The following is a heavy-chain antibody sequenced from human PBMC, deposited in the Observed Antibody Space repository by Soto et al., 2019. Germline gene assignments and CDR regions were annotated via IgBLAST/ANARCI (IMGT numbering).Heavy chain of an antibody. J-gene: IGHJ6*02. CDR1: SDSMNSGGYY. D-gene: IGHD6-6*01. CDR3: ARRGGSSSGYYYYAMDV. Sequence: TLSLTCSVSSDSMNSGGYYWSWVRQHPGKGLEWIGYIYSNGDTYYNPSLKSRVTISVDTSKNQFSLNLTSVTAADTAVYYCARRGGSSSGYYYYAMDVWGQGTTVTVSS. CDR2: IYSNGDT. V-gene: IGHV4-31*03.